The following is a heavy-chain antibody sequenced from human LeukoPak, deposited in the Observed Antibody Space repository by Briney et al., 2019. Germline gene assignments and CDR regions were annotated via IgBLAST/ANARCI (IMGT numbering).Heavy chain of an antibody. V-gene: IGHV3-53*01. Sequence: GGSLRLSCAASGFTVSDNYMSWVGQAPGKGLEWVSVMYRGGDTYYADSVKGRFTFSRDISKNTLYLQMNGLRTEDTAMYYCARDAPQVPAAGVLASWGQGTLVTVSS. D-gene: IGHD6-13*01. CDR3: ARDAPQVPAAGVLAS. J-gene: IGHJ5*02. CDR2: MYRGGDT. CDR1: GFTVSDNY.